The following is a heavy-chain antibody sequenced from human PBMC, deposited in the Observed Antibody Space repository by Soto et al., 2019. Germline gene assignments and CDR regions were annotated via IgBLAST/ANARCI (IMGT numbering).Heavy chain of an antibody. V-gene: IGHV4-34*01. D-gene: IGHD6-13*01. CDR3: VRGWPRSSCWWIDP. CDR1: GGSFSGYY. CDR2: INHSGST. J-gene: IGHJ5*02. Sequence: SETLSLTCAVYGGSFSGYYWSWIRQPPGKGLEWVGEINHSGSTNYNPSLKSRVTISVDTSKNQFSLKLSSVTAADTAVYYCVRGWPRSSCWWIDPWGQGTLVTVSS.